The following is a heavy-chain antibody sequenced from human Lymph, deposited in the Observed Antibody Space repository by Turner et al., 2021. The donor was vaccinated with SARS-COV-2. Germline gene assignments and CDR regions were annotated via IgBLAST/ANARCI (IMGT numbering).Heavy chain of an antibody. CDR2: ISGNNDNT. V-gene: IGHV1-18*01. D-gene: IGHD3-9*01. J-gene: IGHJ5*02. CDR3: ARSNFDWLFSPDWFDP. CDR1: GYTFTNYG. Sequence: QVQLVQSGAEVKKPGASVKVSCKASGYTFTNYGISWVRQATGEGLEWMGWISGNNDNTNYAQKLQGRVTMTTDTSTSTAYMELRSLRSDDTAVYYCARSNFDWLFSPDWFDPWGQGTLVIVSS.